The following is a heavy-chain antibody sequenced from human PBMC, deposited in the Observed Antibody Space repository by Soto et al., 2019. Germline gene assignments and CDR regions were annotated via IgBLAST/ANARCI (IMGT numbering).Heavy chain of an antibody. CDR3: ARDIGTTD. CDR2: IYSSGST. CDR1: VGSIYSYY. V-gene: IGHV4-59*01. J-gene: IGHJ4*02. D-gene: IGHD1-7*01. Sequence: PSETLSLTCTFSVGSIYSYYWSWIRQSPGKELEWIGYIYSSGSTNYNPSLKSRVTISVDTSKNQFSLKLSSVTAADTAVYYCARDIGTTDWGQGTLVTVSS.